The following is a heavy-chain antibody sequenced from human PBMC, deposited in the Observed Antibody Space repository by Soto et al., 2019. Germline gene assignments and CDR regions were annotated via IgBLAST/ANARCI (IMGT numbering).Heavy chain of an antibody. J-gene: IGHJ4*02. V-gene: IGHV4-59*06. Sequence: SETLCLTCTVSGGSISSYYWSWIRQHPGKGLEWIGYIYFSGSTYYNPSLKSRVTISVDTSKNQFSLNLNSVTAADTAVYYCAGIVATNFDYWGQGTLVTVSS. D-gene: IGHD5-12*01. CDR2: IYFSGST. CDR1: GGSISSYY. CDR3: AGIVATNFDY.